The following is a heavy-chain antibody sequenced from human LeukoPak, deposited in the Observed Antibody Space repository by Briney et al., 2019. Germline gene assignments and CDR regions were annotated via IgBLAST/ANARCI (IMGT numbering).Heavy chain of an antibody. J-gene: IGHJ4*02. CDR2: IKSKTDGGTT. D-gene: IGHD2-15*01. V-gene: IGHV3-15*01. CDR3: TTPSVRYCSGGSCYSADY. Sequence: GGSLRLSCAASGFTFSNAWMSWVRQAPGKGLEWVGRIKSKTDGGTTDYAAPVKGRFTISRDDSKNTLYLQMNSLKTEDTAEYYCTTPSVRYCSGGSCYSADYWGQGTLVTVSS. CDR1: GFTFSNAW.